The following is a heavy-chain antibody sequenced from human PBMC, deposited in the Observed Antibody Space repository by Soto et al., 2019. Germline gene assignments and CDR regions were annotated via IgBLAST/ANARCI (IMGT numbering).Heavy chain of an antibody. CDR3: ARYYRRSGYVYGMEV. J-gene: IGHJ6*02. V-gene: IGHV5-51*01. D-gene: IGHD3-3*01. CDR2: IYPGDSDT. Sequence: PGESLKISCKGSGYSFTSYLIWWVRQMPEKALEWMGIIYPGDSDTRYSPSFQGHVSISADKSISPAYLQWSSLKASDTAMYYCARYYRRSGYVYGMEVLGQGTTLTVCS. CDR1: GYSFTSYL.